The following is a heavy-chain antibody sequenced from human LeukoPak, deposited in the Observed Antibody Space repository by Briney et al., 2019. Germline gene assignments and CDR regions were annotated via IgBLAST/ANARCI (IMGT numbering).Heavy chain of an antibody. CDR3: ARGGVWFGELPYYFDY. J-gene: IGHJ4*02. D-gene: IGHD3-10*01. CDR2: IYTSGST. V-gene: IGHV4-4*07. CDR1: GGSISSYY. Sequence: PSETLSLTCTVSGGSISSYYWSWIRQPAGKGLEWIGRIYTSGSTNYNPSLKSRVTMSVDTSKNQFSLKLSSVTAADTAVYYCARGGVWFGELPYYFDYWGQGTLVTVSS.